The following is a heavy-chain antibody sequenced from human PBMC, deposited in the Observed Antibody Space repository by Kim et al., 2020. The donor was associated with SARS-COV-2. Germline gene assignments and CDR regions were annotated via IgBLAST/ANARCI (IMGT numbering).Heavy chain of an antibody. J-gene: IGHJ6*01. V-gene: IGHV4-59*01. CDR2: IYYSGST. Sequence: SETLSLTCTVSGGSISSYYWSWIRQPPGQGLEWIGYIYYSGSTNFNPSLKSRVTISVATSKNQYSLKLSSVTAADTAVYYCARAVRYYGSGGGGWGYYY. CDR1: GGSISSYY. CDR3: ARAVRYYGSGGGGWGYYY. D-gene: IGHD3-10*01.